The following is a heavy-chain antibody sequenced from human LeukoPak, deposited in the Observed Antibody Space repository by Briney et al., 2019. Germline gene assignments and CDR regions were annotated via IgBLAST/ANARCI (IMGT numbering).Heavy chain of an antibody. Sequence: GGSLRLSCAASGFTFSSYGMHWVRQAPGKGLEWVAVISYDGSNKYYADSVKGRFTISRDNPKNTLYLQMNSLRAEDTAVYYCAKDFSGWYATYYYYGMDVWGQGTTVTVSS. CDR1: GFTFSSYG. J-gene: IGHJ6*02. D-gene: IGHD6-19*01. CDR2: ISYDGSNK. CDR3: AKDFSGWYATYYYYGMDV. V-gene: IGHV3-30*18.